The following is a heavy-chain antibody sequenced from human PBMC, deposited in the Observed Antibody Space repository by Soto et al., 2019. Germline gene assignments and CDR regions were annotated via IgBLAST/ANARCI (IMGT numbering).Heavy chain of an antibody. V-gene: IGHV3-30-3*01. J-gene: IGHJ4*02. CDR2: ISYDGSNK. CDR1: GFTFSSYA. D-gene: IGHD4-4*01. CDR3: EREAGYSGLLDY. Sequence: PGGSLRLSCAASGFTFSSYAMHWVRQAPGKGLEWVAVISYDGSNKYYADSVKGRFTISRDNSKNTLYLQMNSLRAEDTAFYYGEREAGYSGLLDYWGQGTLVTVSS.